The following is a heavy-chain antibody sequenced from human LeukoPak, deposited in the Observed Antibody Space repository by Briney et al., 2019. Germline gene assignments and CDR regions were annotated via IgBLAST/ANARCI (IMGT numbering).Heavy chain of an antibody. CDR2: ISAYNGNT. CDR3: ARRLGILTGYYVDY. V-gene: IGHV1-18*01. CDR1: GYTFTSYG. Sequence: GASVKVSCKASGYTFTSYGISWVRQAPGQGLEWMGWISAYNGNTNYAQKLQSRVTTTTDTSTSTAYMELRSLRSDDTAVYYCARRLGILTGYYVDYWGQGTLVTVSS. D-gene: IGHD3-9*01. J-gene: IGHJ4*02.